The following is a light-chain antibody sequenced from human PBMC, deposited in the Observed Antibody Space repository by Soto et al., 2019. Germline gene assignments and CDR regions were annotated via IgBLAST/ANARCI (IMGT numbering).Light chain of an antibody. Sequence: DIQMAQSPSSLSASVGDRVTITCRASQRTRNYLNWYQQKPGKAPRLLIYAASSLQSGVPSRFSGSGSGTDFTLTINGLQPEDFANYYCQQSYSTPRVTFGQGTKVDSK. CDR3: QQSYSTPRVT. CDR2: AAS. V-gene: IGKV1-39*01. CDR1: QRTRNY. J-gene: IGKJ1*01.